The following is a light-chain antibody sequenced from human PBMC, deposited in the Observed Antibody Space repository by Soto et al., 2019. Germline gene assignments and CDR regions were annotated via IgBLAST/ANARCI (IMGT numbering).Light chain of an antibody. CDR3: QQRYTSPRT. V-gene: IGKV1-39*01. CDR2: GAF. CDR1: QTISSY. J-gene: IGKJ1*01. Sequence: DIQMTQSPSSLSASVGDRVTITCRASQTISSYLNWYQQNPGKAPKLLIYGAFSLQSGVPSRFSGSGSGTTFTLTISSLQPEDFAIYYCQQRYTSPRTFGQGTKVEIK.